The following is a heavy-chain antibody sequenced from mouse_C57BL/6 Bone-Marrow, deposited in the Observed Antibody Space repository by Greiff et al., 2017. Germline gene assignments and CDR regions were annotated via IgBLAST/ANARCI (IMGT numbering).Heavy chain of an antibody. CDR3: ARKGTYYSNWYFDV. Sequence: VQLQESGAELVRPGTSVKMSCEASGYTFTNYWIGWAKQRPGHGLEWIGDIYPGGGYTNYNEKFKGKATLTADKSSSTAYMQFSSLTSEDSAIYYCARKGTYYSNWYFDVWGTGTTVTVSS. J-gene: IGHJ1*03. D-gene: IGHD2-5*01. V-gene: IGHV1-63*01. CDR2: IYPGGGYT. CDR1: GYTFTNYW.